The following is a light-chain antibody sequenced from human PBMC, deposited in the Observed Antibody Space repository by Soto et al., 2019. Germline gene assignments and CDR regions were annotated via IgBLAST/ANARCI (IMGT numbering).Light chain of an antibody. Sequence: QSALTQPASVSGSPGQSITISCTGTSSDVDIHNYVSWYQQHPGRAPKLIIYEVSNRPSGVSNRFSGSQSGNTASLTISGLQAEDEADYYCRSYTTGSTLGVFGGGTKLTVL. J-gene: IGLJ3*02. V-gene: IGLV2-14*01. CDR1: SSDVDIHNY. CDR3: RSYTTGSTLGV. CDR2: EVS.